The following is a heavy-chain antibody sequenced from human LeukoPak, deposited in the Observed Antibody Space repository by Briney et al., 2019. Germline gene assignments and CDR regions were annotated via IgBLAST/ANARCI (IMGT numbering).Heavy chain of an antibody. D-gene: IGHD3-10*01. Sequence: ASVKVSCKASGYTFTSYYIHWVRQAPGQGLEWMGIINPSGGSTSYAQKFQGRVTMTRDTSTSTVYMELSSLRSEDTAVYYCARTITMVHRSGAFDIWGQGTMVTVSS. CDR1: GYTFTSYY. CDR2: INPSGGST. CDR3: ARTITMVHRSGAFDI. J-gene: IGHJ3*02. V-gene: IGHV1-46*01.